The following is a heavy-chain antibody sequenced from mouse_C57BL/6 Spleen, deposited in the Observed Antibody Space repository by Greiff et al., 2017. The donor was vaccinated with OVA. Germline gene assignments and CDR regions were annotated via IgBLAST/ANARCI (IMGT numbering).Heavy chain of an antibody. CDR2: IDPSDSYT. Sequence: QVQLQQPGAELVKPGASVKLSCKASGYTFTSYWMQWVKQRPGQGLEWIGEIDPSDSYTNYNQKFKGKATLTVDTSSSTAYMQLSSLTSEDSAGYYRGSSYYSNYRAIDYRGQGTSGTGS. CDR1: GYTFTSYW. J-gene: IGHJ4*01. V-gene: IGHV1-50*01. D-gene: IGHD2-5*01. CDR3: GSSYYSNYRAIDY.